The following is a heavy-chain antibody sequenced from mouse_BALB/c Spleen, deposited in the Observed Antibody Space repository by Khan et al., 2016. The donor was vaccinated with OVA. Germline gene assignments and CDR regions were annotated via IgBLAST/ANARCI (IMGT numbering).Heavy chain of an antibody. CDR1: GFTFSSFG. J-gene: IGHJ1*01. V-gene: IGHV5-17*02. D-gene: IGHD1-1*01. CDR3: AREGTTVVATWDWYFDV. Sequence: EVQLVESGGGLVQPGGSRKLSCAASGFTFSSFGMHWVRQAPERGLEWVAYISSGSGTIYYADTVKGRFTISRDNPQNTLFLQMTSLRSEDTAMYYCAREGTTVVATWDWYFDVWGAGTTVTVSS. CDR2: ISSGSGTI.